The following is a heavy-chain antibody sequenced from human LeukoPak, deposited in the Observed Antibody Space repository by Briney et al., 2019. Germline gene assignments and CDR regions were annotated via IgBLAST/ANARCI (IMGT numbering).Heavy chain of an antibody. CDR2: INHSGST. V-gene: IGHV4-34*01. CDR1: GGSFSGYY. Sequence: SEPLSLTCAVYGGSFSGYYWSWIRQPPGKGLEWIGEINHSGSTNYNPSLKSRVTISVDTSKNQFSLKLSSVTAADTAVYYCARVAGYCSSTSCGFYYYYGMDVWGQGTTVTVSS. J-gene: IGHJ6*02. D-gene: IGHD2-2*01. CDR3: ARVAGYCSSTSCGFYYYYGMDV.